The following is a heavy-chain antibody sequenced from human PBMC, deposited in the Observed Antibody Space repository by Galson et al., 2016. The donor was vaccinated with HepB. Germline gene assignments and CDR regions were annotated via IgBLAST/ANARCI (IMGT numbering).Heavy chain of an antibody. Sequence: SLRLSCAASGFTFSNLAMNWVRQAPGKGLEWVSTLSGSGYVTYYADSVKGRFIISRDNSKNTLFLQMNSLRAEDTAVYYCAKLEGQLTDNDYWGQGTLVTVSS. CDR2: LSGSGYVT. V-gene: IGHV3-23*01. CDR1: GFTFSNLA. D-gene: IGHD1-1*01. J-gene: IGHJ4*02. CDR3: AKLEGQLTDNDY.